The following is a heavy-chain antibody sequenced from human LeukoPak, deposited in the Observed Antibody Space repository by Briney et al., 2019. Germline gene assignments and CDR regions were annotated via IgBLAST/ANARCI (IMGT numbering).Heavy chain of an antibody. Sequence: PSETLSLTCAVYGGSFSGYYWSWIRQPAGKGLEWIGRIYTSGSTNYNPSLKSRVTISVDTSKNQFSLKLSSVTAADTAVYYCARDKYGDYYFDYWGQGTLVTVSS. V-gene: IGHV4-4*07. CDR1: GGSFSGYY. CDR3: ARDKYGDYYFDY. CDR2: IYTSGST. J-gene: IGHJ4*02. D-gene: IGHD4-17*01.